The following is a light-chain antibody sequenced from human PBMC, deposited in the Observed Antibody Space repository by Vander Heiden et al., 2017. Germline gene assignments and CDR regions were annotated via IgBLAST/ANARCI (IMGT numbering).Light chain of an antibody. CDR3: PRRSGWLPGT. V-gene: IGKV3-11*01. Sequence: LTQSAATLSLYPGEGATLSCRASQSVSSYLAWYQHKPGQAPRLLIYEASNRATGIPGRFSGTGSGTDFTLTISRLAREDSAVYYCPRRSGWLPGTFGPGTKLEIK. J-gene: IGKJ1*01. CDR2: EAS. CDR1: QSVSSY.